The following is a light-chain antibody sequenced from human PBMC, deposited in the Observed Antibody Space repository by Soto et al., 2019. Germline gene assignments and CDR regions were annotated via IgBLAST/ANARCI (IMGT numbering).Light chain of an antibody. J-gene: IGKJ3*01. V-gene: IGKV3-20*01. Sequence: EIVLTQSPGTLSLSPGERATLTCRASQSVTSSYLAWYQQKPGQAPRLLMYGASSRATGIPDRFSGSGSGTAFTLTTSRLEPEDFAVYYCQQYGSSPVTFGPGTTVDIK. CDR1: QSVTSSY. CDR2: GAS. CDR3: QQYGSSPVT.